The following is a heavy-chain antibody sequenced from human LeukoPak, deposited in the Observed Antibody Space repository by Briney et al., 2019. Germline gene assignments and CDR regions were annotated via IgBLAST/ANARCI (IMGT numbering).Heavy chain of an antibody. CDR1: GYTFTSYD. CDR3: ASAYSGYDSLDY. D-gene: IGHD5-12*01. V-gene: IGHV1-8*01. Sequence: GASVKVSCKASGYTFTSYDINWVRQATGQGLEWMGWMNPNSGNTGYAQKFQGRVTMTRNTSISTAYMELSSLRSEDTAVYYCASAYSGYDSLDYWGQGTLVTVSS. J-gene: IGHJ4*02. CDR2: MNPNSGNT.